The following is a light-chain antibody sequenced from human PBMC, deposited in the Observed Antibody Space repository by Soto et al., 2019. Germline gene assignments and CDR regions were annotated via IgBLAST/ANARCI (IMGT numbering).Light chain of an antibody. J-gene: IGLJ3*02. V-gene: IGLV2-14*01. CDR3: SSYTTTSTRV. CDR1: SSDVGRYDY. CDR2: EVS. Sequence: QCALTQPASVSGSPGQSITISCTGTSSDVGRYDYVSWYQQHPGKAPKLMIYEVSNRPSGVSNRFSGSKSGNTASLTISGLQAEDEADYCCSSYTTTSTRVFGGGTKLTVL.